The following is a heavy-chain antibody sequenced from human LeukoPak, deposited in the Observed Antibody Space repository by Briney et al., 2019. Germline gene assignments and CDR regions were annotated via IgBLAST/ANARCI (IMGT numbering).Heavy chain of an antibody. CDR1: GYTFTGYY. D-gene: IGHD3-10*01. V-gene: IGHV1-2*06. Sequence: GASVKVSCKAAGYTFTGYYMHWVRQAPGQGLEWMGRINPNSGGTNYAQKLQGRVTMTRDTSISTAYMELSRLRSDDTAVYYCARDPTLRYYFDYWGQGTLVTVSS. CDR3: ARDPTLRYYFDY. J-gene: IGHJ4*02. CDR2: INPNSGGT.